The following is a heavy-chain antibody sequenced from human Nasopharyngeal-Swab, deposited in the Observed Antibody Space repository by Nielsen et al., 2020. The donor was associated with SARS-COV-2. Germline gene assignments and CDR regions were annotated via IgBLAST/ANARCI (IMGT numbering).Heavy chain of an antibody. CDR2: IYYSGST. Sequence: SETLSLTVTVSGGAISSYYWSWIRQPPGKGLEWIGYIYYSGSTNYNPSLKSRVTISVDTSKNQFSLKLSSVTAADTAVYYCARGFDYWGQGTLVTVPS. J-gene: IGHJ4*02. CDR3: ARGFDY. CDR1: GGAISSYY. V-gene: IGHV4-59*13.